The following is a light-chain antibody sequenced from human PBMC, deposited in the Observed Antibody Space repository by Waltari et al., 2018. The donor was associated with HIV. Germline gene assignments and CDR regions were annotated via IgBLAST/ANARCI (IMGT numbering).Light chain of an antibody. CDR2: TTN. Sequence: QSVLTQPPSVSGAPGQRVTISCTGSSSNIGAGYGGHWYQRLPGAAPNLLIYTTNIRPSGVPYRFSGSRSGTSASLAITGLQADDEGDYYCQSYDISLSVIFGGGTKLTVL. CDR3: QSYDISLSVI. CDR1: SSNIGAGYG. J-gene: IGLJ2*01. V-gene: IGLV1-40*01.